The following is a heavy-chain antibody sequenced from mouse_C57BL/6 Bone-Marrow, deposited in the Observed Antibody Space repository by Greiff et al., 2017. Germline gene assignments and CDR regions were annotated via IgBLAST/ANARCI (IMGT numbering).Heavy chain of an antibody. CDR3: ARSTDDYVPFDY. V-gene: IGHV1-63*01. Sequence: QVQLQQSGAELVRPGTSVKMSCKASGYTFTNYWIGWAKQRPGHGLEWIGDIYPGGGYTNYNEKLKGKATLTADNSSSTAYMQFSSLTSADSAIYYCARSTDDYVPFDYWGQGTTLTVSS. CDR2: IYPGGGYT. J-gene: IGHJ2*01. CDR1: GYTFTNYW. D-gene: IGHD2-4*01.